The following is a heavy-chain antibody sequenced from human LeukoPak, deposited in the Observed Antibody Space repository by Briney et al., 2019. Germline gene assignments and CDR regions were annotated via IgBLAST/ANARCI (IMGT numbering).Heavy chain of an antibody. CDR3: ARLDRGGLHSSGWYRLDY. V-gene: IGHV4-34*01. CDR1: GGSFSGYY. J-gene: IGHJ4*02. CDR2: INHSGST. Sequence: SETLSLTCAVYGGSFSGYYWSWIRQPPGKGLEWIGEINHSGSTNYNPSLKSRVTISVDTSKNQFSQKLSSVTAADTAVYYCARLDRGGLHSSGWYRLDYWGQGTLVTVSS. D-gene: IGHD6-19*01.